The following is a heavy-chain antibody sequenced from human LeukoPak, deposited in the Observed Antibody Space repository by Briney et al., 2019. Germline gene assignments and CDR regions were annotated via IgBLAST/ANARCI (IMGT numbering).Heavy chain of an antibody. CDR3: ASNTMVRGVYDY. CDR1: GGSISSSSYY. D-gene: IGHD3-10*01. CDR2: IYYRGST. V-gene: IGHV4-39*01. Sequence: SETLSLTCTVSGGSISSSSYYWGWIRQPPGKRLEWIGSIYYRGSTYYNPSLKSRVTISVDTSKNQFSLKLSSVTAADTAVYYCASNTMVRGVYDYWGQGTLVTVSS. J-gene: IGHJ4*02.